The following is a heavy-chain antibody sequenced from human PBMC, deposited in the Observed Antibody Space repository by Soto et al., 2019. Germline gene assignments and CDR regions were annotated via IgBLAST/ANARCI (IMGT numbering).Heavy chain of an antibody. J-gene: IGHJ3*01. D-gene: IGHD2-8*02. CDR2: LWSDGTTK. V-gene: IGHV3-33*01. CDR1: GFTIGDSC. Sequence: HPGGSLRLSCLASGFTIGDSCSHWVRQAPGKGLEWVAVLWSDGTTKYYAESVKGRFTISRDKSRNIMYLDMNSLRVEDTALYYCARSPRPRYCTGGECYGNDFFDVWGQGTAVPSPQ. CDR3: ARSPRPRYCTGGECYGNDFFDV.